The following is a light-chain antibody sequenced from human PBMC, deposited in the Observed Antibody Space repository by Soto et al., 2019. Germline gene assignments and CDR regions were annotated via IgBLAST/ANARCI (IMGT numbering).Light chain of an antibody. CDR1: SSGLGGYNY. CDR3: SSYEGSNHLGVI. V-gene: IGLV2-8*01. Sequence: QSVLTQPPSASGSPGQSVTISCTGTSSGLGGYNYDSWYQQHPGKDPKLIIFEVSKRPSGVPNCFSGSKSGNTAPLTVSGLQAEDESEYHCSSYEGSNHLGVIFGGGTKATVL. J-gene: IGLJ2*01. CDR2: EVS.